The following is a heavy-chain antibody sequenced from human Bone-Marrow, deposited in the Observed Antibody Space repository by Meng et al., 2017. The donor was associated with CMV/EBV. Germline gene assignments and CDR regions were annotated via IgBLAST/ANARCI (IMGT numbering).Heavy chain of an antibody. D-gene: IGHD4-11*01. Sequence: SVKVSCKASGGTFSSYAISWVRQAPGQGLEWMGGIIPILGIANYAQKFQGRVTITADKSTSTAYMELSSLRSEDTAVYYCASVTVTTGGWSDPWGQGNLVNVDS. CDR2: IIPILGIA. CDR1: GGTFSSYA. J-gene: IGHJ5*02. CDR3: ASVTVTTGGWSDP. V-gene: IGHV1-69*10.